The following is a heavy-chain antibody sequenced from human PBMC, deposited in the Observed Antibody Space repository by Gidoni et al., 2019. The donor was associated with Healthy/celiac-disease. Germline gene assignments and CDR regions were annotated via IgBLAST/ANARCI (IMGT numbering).Heavy chain of an antibody. CDR3: ARATGDFWSGYWIDY. V-gene: IGHV3-74*01. CDR2: INSDGSST. J-gene: IGHJ4*02. CDR1: GFTFRSYW. D-gene: IGHD3-3*01. Sequence: EVQLVESGGGLVTPGGSLRLSCAASGFTFRSYWMHWVRQAPGKGLVWVSRINSDGSSTSYADSVKGRFTISRDTAKNTLYLQMNSLRAEDTAVYYCARATGDFWSGYWIDYWAREPWSPSPQ.